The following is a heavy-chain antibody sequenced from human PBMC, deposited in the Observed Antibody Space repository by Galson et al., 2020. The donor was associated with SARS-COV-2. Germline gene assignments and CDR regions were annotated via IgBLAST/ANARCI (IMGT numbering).Heavy chain of an antibody. J-gene: IGHJ6*03. CDR1: GFTFSTYS. V-gene: IGHV3-21*01. CDR2: ISSSSNYI. D-gene: IGHD3-10*01. CDR3: ARDLGRYYYYMDV. Sequence: GGSLRLSCAASGFTFSTYSMNRVRQAPGKGLEWVSYISSSSNYIYYADSVKGRFTISRDNAKNSVYLQMNSLRAEDTAVYYCARDLGRYYYYMDVWGTGTTVTISS.